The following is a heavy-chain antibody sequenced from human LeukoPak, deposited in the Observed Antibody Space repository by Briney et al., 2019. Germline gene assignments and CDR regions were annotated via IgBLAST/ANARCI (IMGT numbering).Heavy chain of an antibody. CDR1: GFTVSSNY. V-gene: IGHV3-53*01. CDR2: IYSGGST. Sequence: GGSLRLSCAASGFTVSSNYMSWVRQAPGKGLEWVSVIYSGGSTYYADSVKGRFTISRDNSKNTLYLQMNSLRAEDTAVYYCAGAPGVRLLFFFDYWGQGTLVTVSS. D-gene: IGHD2-21*02. J-gene: IGHJ4*02. CDR3: AGAPGVRLLFFFDY.